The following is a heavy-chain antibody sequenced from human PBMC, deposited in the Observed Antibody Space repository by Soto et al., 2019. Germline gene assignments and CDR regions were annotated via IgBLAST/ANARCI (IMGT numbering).Heavy chain of an antibody. CDR1: GFTFSSYG. D-gene: IGHD6-6*01. V-gene: IGHV3-33*01. CDR2: IWYDGSNK. Sequence: GGSLRLSCVASGFTFSSYGMHWVRQAPGKGLEWVAVIWYDGSNKYYADSVKGRFTISRDNSKNTLYLQMNSLRAEDTAVYYCARDNKYSSSYYYYYYGMDVWGQGTKVTVSS. J-gene: IGHJ6*02. CDR3: ARDNKYSSSYYYYYYGMDV.